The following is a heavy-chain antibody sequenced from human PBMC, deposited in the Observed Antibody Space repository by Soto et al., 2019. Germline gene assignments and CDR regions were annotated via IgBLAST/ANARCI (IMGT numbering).Heavy chain of an antibody. V-gene: IGHV3-23*01. CDR3: AKSHTFGGGPLSSWFYYFDY. CDR2: ISGSGGST. J-gene: IGHJ4*02. D-gene: IGHD6-13*01. CDR1: GFTFSSYA. Sequence: SGGSLRLSCAASGFTFSSYAMSWVRQAPGKGLEWVSAISGSGGSTYYADSVKGRFTISRDNSKNTLYLQMNSLRAEDTAVYYCAKSHTFGGGPLSSWFYYFDYWGQGTLVTVSS.